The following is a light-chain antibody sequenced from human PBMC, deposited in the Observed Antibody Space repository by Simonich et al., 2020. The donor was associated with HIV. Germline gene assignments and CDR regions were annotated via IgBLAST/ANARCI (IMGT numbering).Light chain of an antibody. Sequence: QPVLTQPPSASASLGASVTLTCTLSSDYSNYKVDWYQQRPGKGPRFVMRVCTCGCVRVKGDGIPDRFSVLGSDLNRNLTIKNIQEEDESDYHWGADHAIGNNFVWVFGGGTKLTVL. CDR1: SDYSNYK. V-gene: IGLV9-49*01. CDR3: GADHAIGNNFVWV. J-gene: IGLJ3*02. CDR2: VCTCGCVR.